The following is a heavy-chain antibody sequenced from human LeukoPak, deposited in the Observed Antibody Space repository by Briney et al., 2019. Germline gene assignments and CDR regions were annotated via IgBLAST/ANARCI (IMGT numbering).Heavy chain of an antibody. J-gene: IGHJ4*02. D-gene: IGHD3-10*01. CDR1: GGSISSHY. CDR2: IYYSGST. Sequence: TPSETLSLTCTVSGGSISSHYWSWIRQPPGKGLEWIGYIYYSGSTNYNPSLKSRVTISVDTSKNQFSLKLSSVTAADTAVYYCARGVLLWFGEYFDYWGQGTLVTVSS. V-gene: IGHV4-59*11. CDR3: ARGVLLWFGEYFDY.